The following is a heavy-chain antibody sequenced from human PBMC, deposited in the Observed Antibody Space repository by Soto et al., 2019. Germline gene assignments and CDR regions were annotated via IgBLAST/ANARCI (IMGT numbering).Heavy chain of an antibody. CDR1: GFTFSNAW. V-gene: IGHV3-15*07. J-gene: IGHJ4*02. CDR2: IKSKTDGGTT. CDR3: TTRPWGVVYAMDFDY. D-gene: IGHD2-8*02. Sequence: EVQVVESGGGLVKPGGSLRLSCAASGFTFSNAWMNWVRQAPGKGLEWVGRIKSKTDGGTTDYAAPVKGRFTISRDDSKNTLYLQMNSLKTEDTAVYYCTTRPWGVVYAMDFDYWGQGTLVTVSS.